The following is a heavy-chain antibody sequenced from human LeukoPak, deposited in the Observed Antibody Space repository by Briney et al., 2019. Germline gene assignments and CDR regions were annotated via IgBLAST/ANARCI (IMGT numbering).Heavy chain of an antibody. Sequence: SETLSLTCTVSGGSISSYYWSWIRQPAGKGLEWIGRIYTSGSTNYNPSLKSRVTISLDTSKNQFSLKVTSVTAADTAIYYCAEHLSLNYASGTGWTWGQGTLVAVSS. CDR3: AEHLSLNYASGTGWT. CDR2: IYTSGST. CDR1: GGSISSYY. V-gene: IGHV4-4*07. J-gene: IGHJ5*02. D-gene: IGHD3-10*01.